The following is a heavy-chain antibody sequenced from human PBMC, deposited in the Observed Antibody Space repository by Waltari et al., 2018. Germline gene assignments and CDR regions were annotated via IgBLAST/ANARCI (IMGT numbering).Heavy chain of an antibody. D-gene: IGHD3-22*01. CDR3: AKANYYDGSGYYYKSAFDH. J-gene: IGHJ3*01. V-gene: IGHV3-9*01. CDR2: ISVSAGSI. CDR1: GFTFGDYA. Sequence: EVQLVESGGGLVQPGRSMRLSCAASGFTFGDYAMHWVRQPPGKGLEWVSGISVSAGSIGYADSVKGRFTISRDNSKNSLSLQMNSLTAEDTALYYCAKANYYDGSGYYYKSAFDHWGQGTTVTVSS.